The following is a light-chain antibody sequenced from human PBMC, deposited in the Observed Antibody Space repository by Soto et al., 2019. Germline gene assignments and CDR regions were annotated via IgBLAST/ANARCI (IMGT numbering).Light chain of an antibody. CDR2: EIR. J-gene: IGLJ2*01. CDR1: SSDVGTYNY. CDR3: CSYSDTSTLVI. V-gene: IGLV2-14*03. Sequence: QSVLTQPASVSGSPGQSITISCTGTSSDVGTYNYVSWYQQHPGKVPKLIIYEIRHRPSGVSRRFSGSKSANTASLTISGLQPEDEADYYCCSYSDTSTLVIFGGGTKLTVL.